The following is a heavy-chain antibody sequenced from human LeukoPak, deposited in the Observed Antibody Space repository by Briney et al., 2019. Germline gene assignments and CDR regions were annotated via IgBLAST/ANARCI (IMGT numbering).Heavy chain of an antibody. D-gene: IGHD1-26*01. CDR3: ARRGLSGSYYYAFDI. J-gene: IGHJ3*02. Sequence: SETLSLTRAVSGYSISSGYYWGWIRQPPGKGLEWIGSIYHSGSTYYNPSLKSRVTISVDTSKNQFSLKLSSVTAADTAVYYCARRGLSGSYYYAFDIWGQGTMVTVSS. CDR2: IYHSGST. V-gene: IGHV4-38-2*01. CDR1: GYSISSGYY.